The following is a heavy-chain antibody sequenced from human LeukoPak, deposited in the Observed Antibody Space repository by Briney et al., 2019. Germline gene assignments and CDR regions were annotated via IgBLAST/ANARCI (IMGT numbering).Heavy chain of an antibody. CDR3: VRDPSCSGGGCYYYYGMDV. D-gene: IGHD2-15*01. CDR1: GFTFSSFW. V-gene: IGHV3-7*01. Sequence: PGGSLRLSCATSGFTFSSFWMNWVRQAPGKGLEWVANINQDGSEKFYVDSVKGRFTISRDISKNTLYLQMNSLRADDTAIYYCVRDPSCSGGGCYYYYGMDVWGQGTTVTVSS. CDR2: INQDGSEK. J-gene: IGHJ6*02.